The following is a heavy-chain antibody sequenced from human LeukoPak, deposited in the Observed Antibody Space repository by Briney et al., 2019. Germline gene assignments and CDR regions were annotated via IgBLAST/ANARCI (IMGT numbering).Heavy chain of an antibody. CDR1: GFTFSNYA. CDR3: ARLIRYFDWLLPFDY. D-gene: IGHD3-9*01. Sequence: GGSLRLSCAASGFTFSNYAMSWARQAPGKGLEWVSAISGSGGSTYYADSVKGRFTISRDNSKSSLYLQMNSLRVEDTAVYYCARLIRYFDWLLPFDYWGQGTLVTVSS. V-gene: IGHV3-23*01. CDR2: ISGSGGST. J-gene: IGHJ4*02.